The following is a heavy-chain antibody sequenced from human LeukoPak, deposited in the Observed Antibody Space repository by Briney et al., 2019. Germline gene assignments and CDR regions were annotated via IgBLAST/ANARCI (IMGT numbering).Heavy chain of an antibody. CDR2: ISYDGSNK. V-gene: IGHV3-30*18. Sequence: GGSLRLSCAASGFTFSSHWMSWVRQAPGKGLEWVAVISYDGSNKYYADSVKGRFTISRDNSKNTLYLQMNSLRAEDTAVYYCAKVLRGHRRASSYGYNYYYYYMDVWGKGTTVTISS. J-gene: IGHJ6*03. D-gene: IGHD5-18*01. CDR3: AKVLRGHRRASSYGYNYYYYYMDV. CDR1: GFTFSSHW.